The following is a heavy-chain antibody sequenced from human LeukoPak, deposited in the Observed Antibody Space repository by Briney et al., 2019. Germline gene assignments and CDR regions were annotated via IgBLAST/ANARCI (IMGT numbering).Heavy chain of an antibody. CDR2: IYYSGST. CDR3: ARGYGCTGGICHYFDY. Sequence: SETLSLTCAVSGGSISSSSYHWGWIRQPPGKGLEWIGSIYYSGSTYYNPSLKSRVTISVDASKNQFSLKLSSVTAADTAVYYCARGYGCTGGICHYFDYWGQGTLVTVSS. V-gene: IGHV4-39*07. CDR1: GGSISSSSYH. D-gene: IGHD2-8*02. J-gene: IGHJ4*02.